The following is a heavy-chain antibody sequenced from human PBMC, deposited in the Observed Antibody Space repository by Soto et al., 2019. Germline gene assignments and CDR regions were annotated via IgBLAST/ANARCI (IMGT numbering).Heavy chain of an antibody. J-gene: IGHJ6*02. CDR3: ARWGSGTNFYYHYAMDV. V-gene: IGHV3-23*01. D-gene: IGHD3-16*01. CDR1: GFTFWNFA. Sequence: EVQLLESGGGLVQSGGSLRLSCSTSGFTFWNFAMAWVRQGPGKGLEWVSTVNDRGGSTYYADSVKGRFTISRDDSENTLHLQMSSLRTDDTAIYYCARWGSGTNFYYHYAMDVWGQGTTVTVSS. CDR2: VNDRGGST.